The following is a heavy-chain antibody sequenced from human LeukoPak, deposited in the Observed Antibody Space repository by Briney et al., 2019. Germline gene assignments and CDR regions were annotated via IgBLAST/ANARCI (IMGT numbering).Heavy chain of an antibody. CDR3: ARDSSRAGAFDI. D-gene: IGHD6-13*01. Sequence: SGTLSLTCTVSGGSISSYYWSWIRQPPGKGLEWIGYIYYSGSTNYNPSLKSRVTISVDTSKNQFSLKLSSVTAADTAVYYCARDSSRAGAFDIWGQGTMVTVSS. V-gene: IGHV4-59*01. CDR1: GGSISSYY. J-gene: IGHJ3*02. CDR2: IYYSGST.